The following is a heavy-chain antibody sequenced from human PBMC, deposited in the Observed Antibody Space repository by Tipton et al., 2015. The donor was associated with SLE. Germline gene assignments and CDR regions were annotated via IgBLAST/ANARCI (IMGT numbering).Heavy chain of an antibody. D-gene: IGHD3-10*01. CDR3: GRDLGSAGGR. CDR1: GFIFRSYW. Sequence: SLRLSCAASGFIFRSYWMHWVRQAPGKGLVWVSRTSDKDGSITNYADSVEGRFTISRDNAKNTLYLQMNSLRAEDTAVYYCGRDLGSAGGRWGQGALVTVSS. J-gene: IGHJ4*02. CDR2: TSDKDGSIT. V-gene: IGHV3-74*01.